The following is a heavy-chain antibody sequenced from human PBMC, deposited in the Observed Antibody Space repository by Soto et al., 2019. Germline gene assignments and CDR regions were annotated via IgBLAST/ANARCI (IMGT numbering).Heavy chain of an antibody. J-gene: IGHJ4*02. Sequence: QVQLMESGGGVVQPGTTLRLSCSASEFTFNTYAMHWVRQAPGRGLDWVAVTSYDSTNTKYADSVKGRFTISRDNSKNTLFLHVTSLRPDDAAVYYCARDYDIRGSCSARFDSCGRGPLVLVSS. V-gene: IGHV3-30-3*01. CDR3: ARDYDIRGSCSARFDS. CDR1: EFTFNTYA. CDR2: TSYDSTNT. D-gene: IGHD3-10*02.